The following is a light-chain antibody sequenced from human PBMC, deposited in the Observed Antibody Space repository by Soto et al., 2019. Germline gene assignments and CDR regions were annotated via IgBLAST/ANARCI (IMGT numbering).Light chain of an antibody. CDR3: QQYGRSPPFA. V-gene: IGKV3-20*01. J-gene: IGKJ2*01. Sequence: EIVLTQSPGTLSFSPGESATLSCRASQSVSSNYIAWYQQNPGQAPRLHIYDASTRDTRIPDTFSGRGSETDFTLPISRQEREDFAVYFCQQYGRSPPFAFGQGTKVEIK. CDR1: QSVSSNY. CDR2: DAS.